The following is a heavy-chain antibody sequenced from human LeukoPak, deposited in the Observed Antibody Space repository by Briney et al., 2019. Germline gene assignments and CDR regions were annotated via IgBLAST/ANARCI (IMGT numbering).Heavy chain of an antibody. CDR1: GFTFSSCA. D-gene: IGHD4/OR15-4a*01. J-gene: IGHJ4*02. V-gene: IGHV3-23*01. CDR2: ISGSGGTT. CDR3: AKVPPWANEGGYFDY. Sequence: GGSLRLSCGASGFTFSSCAMSWVRQAPGKGLEWVSAISGSGGTTYYADSVKGRFTISRDNSKNTLYLQMNSLRAEDTAVYYCAKVPPWANEGGYFDYWGQGTLVTVSS.